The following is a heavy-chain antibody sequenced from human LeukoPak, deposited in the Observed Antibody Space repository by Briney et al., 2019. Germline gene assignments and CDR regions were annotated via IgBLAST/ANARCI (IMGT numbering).Heavy chain of an antibody. Sequence: VASVKVSCKASGGTFSSYAISWVRQAPGQGLEWMGGIIPIFGTANYAQKFQGRVTITADESTSTAYMELSSLRSEDTAVYYCATPRGAASYNYYYYYMDVWGKGTTVTVSS. CDR3: ATPRGAASYNYYYYYMDV. CDR1: GGTFSSYA. J-gene: IGHJ6*03. V-gene: IGHV1-69*13. CDR2: IIPIFGTA. D-gene: IGHD3-10*01.